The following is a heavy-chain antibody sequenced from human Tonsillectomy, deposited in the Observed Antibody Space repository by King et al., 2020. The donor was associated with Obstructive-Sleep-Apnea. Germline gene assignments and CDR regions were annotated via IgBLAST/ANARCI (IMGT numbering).Heavy chain of an antibody. Sequence: VQLVESGGGVVKPGRSLRLSCAASGFTFSSYCMHWVRQSAGKWLALVAVIVDDGNNKNNADSVNGRFTNSRDHSDNTLYLQMNNLRADETAIYYCAREYYGSGTDAFDIWGQGTRVTVSS. J-gene: IGHJ3*02. D-gene: IGHD3-10*01. V-gene: IGHV3-30-3*01. CDR2: IVDDGNNK. CDR3: AREYYGSGTDAFDI. CDR1: GFTFSSYC.